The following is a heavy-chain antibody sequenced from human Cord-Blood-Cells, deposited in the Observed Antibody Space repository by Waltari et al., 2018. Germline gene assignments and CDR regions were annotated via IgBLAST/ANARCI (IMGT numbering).Heavy chain of an antibody. CDR2: IWYDGSNK. CDR3: ARDGSSKYSSGWLDY. Sequence: QVQLVESGGGVVQPGRSLRLPCAASGFTFSSYGMHWVRQAPGKGLEWVAVIWYDGSNKYYADSVKSRFTISSDKSKNTLYLQMNSLRSEETAVYYCARDGSSKYSSGWLDYWGQGTLVTVSS. V-gene: IGHV3-33*01. CDR1: GFTFSSYG. J-gene: IGHJ4*02. D-gene: IGHD6-19*01.